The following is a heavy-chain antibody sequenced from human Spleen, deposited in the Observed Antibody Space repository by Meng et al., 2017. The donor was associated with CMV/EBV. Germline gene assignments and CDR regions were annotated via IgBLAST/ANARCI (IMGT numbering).Heavy chain of an antibody. V-gene: IGHV2-5*02. CDR1: GFSLNSSVVG. CDR3: AQKRDAYNR. J-gene: IGHJ4*02. Sequence: QITLKEPGPTLVNPTQTLTLTCTFSGFSLNSSVVGVGWIRQPPGKALEWLALIYWDDDNRYSPSLKSRLTITKDTSRNQVVLTMTNMDPVVTATYYCAQKRDAYNRWGQGTLVTVSS. D-gene: IGHD5-24*01. CDR2: IYWDDDN.